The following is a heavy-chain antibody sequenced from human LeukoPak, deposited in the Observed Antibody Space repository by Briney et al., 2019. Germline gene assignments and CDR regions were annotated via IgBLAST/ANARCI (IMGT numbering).Heavy chain of an antibody. D-gene: IGHD2-21*01. V-gene: IGHV3-74*01. J-gene: IGHJ4*02. Sequence: GGSLRLSCAASGFTFSSYAMHWVRQAPGEGLVWVSRISTDGTSTSYADSVKGRSTISRDNAKNTLYLQMNSLRAEDTAVYYCAGCGGDCYSPDSWGQGALVTVSS. CDR2: ISTDGTST. CDR3: AGCGGDCYSPDS. CDR1: GFTFSSYA.